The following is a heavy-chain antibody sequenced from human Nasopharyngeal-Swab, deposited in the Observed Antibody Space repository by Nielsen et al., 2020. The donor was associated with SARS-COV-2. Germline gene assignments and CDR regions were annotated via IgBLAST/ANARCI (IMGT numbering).Heavy chain of an antibody. Sequence: GGSLRLSCAASGFTFSSYSMNWVRQAPGKGLEGVSSISSSSSYIYYADAVKGRFTISRDNAKNSLYLQMNSLRAEDTAVYYCARDRVGYATYYYYYGMDVWGQGTTVTVSS. CDR2: ISSSSSYI. J-gene: IGHJ6*02. CDR3: ARDRVGYATYYYYYGMDV. V-gene: IGHV3-21*01. CDR1: GFTFSSYS. D-gene: IGHD2-8*01.